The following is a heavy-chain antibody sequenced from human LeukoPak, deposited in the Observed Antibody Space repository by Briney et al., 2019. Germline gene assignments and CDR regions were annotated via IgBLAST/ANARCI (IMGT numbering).Heavy chain of an antibody. Sequence: GGSLRLSCAASGFTFSSYAMHWVRQAPGKGLEWVAVISYDGSNKYYADSVKGRFTISRDNSKNTLYLQMNSLRAEDTAVYYCARRVVPAAPPDYWGQGTLVTVSS. CDR1: GFTFSSYA. CDR2: ISYDGSNK. V-gene: IGHV3-30-3*01. D-gene: IGHD2-2*01. J-gene: IGHJ4*02. CDR3: ARRVVPAAPPDY.